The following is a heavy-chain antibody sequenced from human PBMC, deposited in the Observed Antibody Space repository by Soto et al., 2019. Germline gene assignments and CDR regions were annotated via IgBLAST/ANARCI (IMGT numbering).Heavy chain of an antibody. D-gene: IGHD3-10*01. CDR3: GRHIRTSGGDLDY. CDR1: GGSISSSSYY. CDR2: IYYSGST. J-gene: IGHJ4*02. Sequence: QLQLQESGPGLVKPSETLSLTCTVSGGSISSSSYYWGWIRQPPGKGLEWIGSIYYSGSTYYNPSLKSRVTISVDTSKNQFSLKLSSVTAADTAVYYCGRHIRTSGGDLDYWGQGTLVTVSS. V-gene: IGHV4-39*01.